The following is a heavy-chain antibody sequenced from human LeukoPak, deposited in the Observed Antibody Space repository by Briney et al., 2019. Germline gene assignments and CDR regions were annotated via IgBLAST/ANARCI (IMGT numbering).Heavy chain of an antibody. Sequence: GGSLRLPCAASGFTFSSYEMNWVHQAPGKGLEWVSYISSSGSTIYYADSVKGRFTISRDNAKNSLYLQMNSLRAEDTAVYYCARDRSGSSPFDYWGQGTLVTVSS. CDR2: ISSSGSTI. J-gene: IGHJ4*02. D-gene: IGHD1-26*01. CDR3: ARDRSGSSPFDY. V-gene: IGHV3-48*03. CDR1: GFTFSSYE.